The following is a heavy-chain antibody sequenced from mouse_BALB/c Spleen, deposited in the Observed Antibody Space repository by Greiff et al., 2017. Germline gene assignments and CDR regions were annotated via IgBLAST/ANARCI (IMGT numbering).Heavy chain of an antibody. CDR2: ISYSGST. J-gene: IGHJ2*01. D-gene: IGHD6-2*01. CDR1: GYSITSDYA. V-gene: IGHV3-2*02. CDR3: ATSLGLYYFDY. Sequence: VQLKESGPGLVKPSQSLSLTCTVTGYSITSDYAWNWIRQFPGNKLEWMGYISYSGSTSYNPSLKSRISITRDTSKNQFFLQLNSVTTEDTATYYCATSLGLYYFDYWGQGTTLTVSS.